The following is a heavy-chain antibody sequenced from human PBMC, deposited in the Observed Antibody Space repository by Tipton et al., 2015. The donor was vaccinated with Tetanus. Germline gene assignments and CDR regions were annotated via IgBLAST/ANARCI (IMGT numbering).Heavy chain of an antibody. J-gene: IGHJ6*03. CDR1: GGSSSYY. CDR3: ARSEQQLVRGYYYYYYMDV. V-gene: IGHV4-59*01. D-gene: IGHD6-13*01. CDR2: IYYSGST. Sequence: TLSLTCTVSGGSSSYYWSWIRQPPGKGLEWIGYIYYSGSTNYNPSLKSRVTISVDTSKNQFSLKLSSVTAADTAVYYCARSEQQLVRGYYYYYYMDVWGKGTTVTVSS.